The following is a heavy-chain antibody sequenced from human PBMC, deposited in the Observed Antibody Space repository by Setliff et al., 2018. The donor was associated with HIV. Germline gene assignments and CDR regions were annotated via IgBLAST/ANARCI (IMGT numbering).Heavy chain of an antibody. D-gene: IGHD3-3*01. V-gene: IGHV4-31*03. Sequence: SETLSLTCTVSGGSISSGGYYWSWIRQHPGKGLEWIGYIYYSGSTYYNPSLKSRVTISVDTSKNQFSLKLSSVTAAETAMYFCARESRNDFWSGYYRTFDIWGQGTMVTVSS. CDR3: ARESRNDFWSGYYRTFDI. CDR1: GGSISSGGYY. CDR2: IYYSGST. J-gene: IGHJ3*02.